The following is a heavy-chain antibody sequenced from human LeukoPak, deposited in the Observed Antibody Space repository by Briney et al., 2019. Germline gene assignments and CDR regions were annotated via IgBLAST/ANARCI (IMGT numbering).Heavy chain of an antibody. CDR1: GYSLTSFD. J-gene: IGHJ4*02. D-gene: IGHD6-13*01. V-gene: IGHV1-8*01. CDR2: MNPKRGNT. Sequence: GASVKVSCKASGYSLTSFDINWVRQGSGQGLEWMGWMNPKRGNTGHAPTFQGRVTITRDTSIDTAFMELSSLRPDDTAVYYCARGSLKYSSSWYGVDYWGQGTLVTVSS. CDR3: ARGSLKYSSSWYGVDY.